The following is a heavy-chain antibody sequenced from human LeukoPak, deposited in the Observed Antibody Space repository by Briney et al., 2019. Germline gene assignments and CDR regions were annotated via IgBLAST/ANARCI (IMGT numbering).Heavy chain of an antibody. Sequence: PSETLSLTCTVSGGSISSSSYYWGWIRQPPGKGLEWIGSIYIGGNTYYNPSLKSRVTVSVDTSKNQFSLKLSSVTAADTAVYHCAGKGRDGYYFDYWGQGTLVTVSS. CDR3: AGKGRDGYYFDY. V-gene: IGHV4-39*01. J-gene: IGHJ4*02. CDR1: GGSISSSSYY. D-gene: IGHD5-24*01. CDR2: IYIGGNT.